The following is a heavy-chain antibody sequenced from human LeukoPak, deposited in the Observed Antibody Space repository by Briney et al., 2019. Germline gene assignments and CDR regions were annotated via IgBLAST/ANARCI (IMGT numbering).Heavy chain of an antibody. J-gene: IGHJ4*02. Sequence: GGSLRLSCAVSEFIFSNYWVTWVRQAPGKGLEWVANLKQDGVEKYYADSVKGRFTISRDTAKNSLYLQMDSLRVEDTALYYCASGNAVDYWGRGTLVTVSS. CDR1: EFIFSNYW. V-gene: IGHV3-7*01. D-gene: IGHD1-26*01. CDR3: ASGNAVDY. CDR2: LKQDGVEK.